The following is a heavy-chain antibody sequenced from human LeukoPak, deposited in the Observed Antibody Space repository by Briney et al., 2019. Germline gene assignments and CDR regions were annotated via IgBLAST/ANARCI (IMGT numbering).Heavy chain of an antibody. J-gene: IGHJ3*02. V-gene: IGHV3-9*01. CDR2: ISWNSGSI. D-gene: IGHD6-19*01. CDR3: AKAAGPTHGAFDI. Sequence: QTGGSLRLSCAASGFTFDDYAMPWVRQAPGKGLEWVSGISWNSGSIGYADSVKGRFTISRDNAKNSLYLQMNSLRAEDTALYYCAKAAGPTHGAFDIWGQGTMVTVSS. CDR1: GFTFDDYA.